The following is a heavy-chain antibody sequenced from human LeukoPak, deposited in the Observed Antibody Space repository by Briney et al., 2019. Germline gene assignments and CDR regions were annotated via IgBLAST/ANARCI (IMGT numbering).Heavy chain of an antibody. J-gene: IGHJ4*02. V-gene: IGHV5-51*01. CDR3: VRRYCSGGSCYSVDY. CDR1: GYSFTSYW. D-gene: IGHD2-15*01. CDR2: IYPGDSDT. Sequence: GESLKISCKGSGYSFTSYWIGWVRQMPGKGLEWMGIIYPGDSDTRYTPSFQGQVAISADKYMSTAYLQWSNLKAWDTAMYYCVRRYCSGGSCYSVDYWGQGTLVTVSS.